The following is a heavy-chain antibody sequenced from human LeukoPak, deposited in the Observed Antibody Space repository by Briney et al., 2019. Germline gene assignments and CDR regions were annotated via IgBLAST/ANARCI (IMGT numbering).Heavy chain of an antibody. CDR2: ISWNSGSI. J-gene: IGHJ4*02. CDR1: GFTFDDYA. CDR3: ARGGPRAVVQYYDSSGYYFY. Sequence: PGRSLRLSCAASGFTFDDYAMHWVRQAPGKGLEWVSGISWNSGSIGYADSVKGRFTISRDNAKNSLYLQMNSLRAEDTAVYYCARGGPRAVVQYYDSSGYYFYWGQGTLVTVSS. V-gene: IGHV3-9*01. D-gene: IGHD3-22*01.